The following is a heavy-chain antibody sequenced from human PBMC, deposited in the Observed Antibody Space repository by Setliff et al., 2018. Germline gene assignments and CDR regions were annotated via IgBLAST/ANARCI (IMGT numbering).Heavy chain of an antibody. D-gene: IGHD2-2*01. Sequence: ASVKVSCKASGYTLSNSILSWVRQAPGQGLEWVGWISAYNGKTYSAQKFQDRVTLTTHTSTSTAYMDVRSLTSDDTAVYYCARLVRYCTRTSCQRTPGAEYWGQGTLVTVSS. CDR3: ARLVRYCTRTSCQRTPGAEY. J-gene: IGHJ4*02. CDR2: ISAYNGKT. V-gene: IGHV1-18*01. CDR1: GYTLSNSI.